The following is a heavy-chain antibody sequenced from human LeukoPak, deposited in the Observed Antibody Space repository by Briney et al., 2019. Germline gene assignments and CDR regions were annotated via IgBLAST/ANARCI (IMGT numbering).Heavy chain of an antibody. CDR3: ARDNHYYDSSGYYSDAFDI. Sequence: PSETLSLTCTVSGGSISSYYWSWIRQPSGKGLEWIGYIYYSRSTNYNPSLKSRVTISVDTSKNQFSLKLSSVTAADTAVYYCARDNHYYDSSGYYSDAFDIWGQGTMVTVSS. CDR1: GGSISSYY. J-gene: IGHJ3*02. V-gene: IGHV4-59*01. D-gene: IGHD3-22*01. CDR2: IYYSRST.